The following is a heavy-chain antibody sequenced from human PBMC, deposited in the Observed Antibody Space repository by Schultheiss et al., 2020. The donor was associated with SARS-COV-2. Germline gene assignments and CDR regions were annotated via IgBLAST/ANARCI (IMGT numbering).Heavy chain of an antibody. Sequence: GESLKISCAASGFTFSSYSMNWVRQAPGKGLEWVSSISSSSSYIYYADSVKGRFTISRDNAKNSLYLQMNSLRAEDTAVYYCARDLVGTRFGELSSGMDVWGQGTTVTVSS. J-gene: IGHJ6*02. D-gene: IGHD3-10*01. V-gene: IGHV3-21*01. CDR2: ISSSSSYI. CDR3: ARDLVGTRFGELSSGMDV. CDR1: GFTFSSYS.